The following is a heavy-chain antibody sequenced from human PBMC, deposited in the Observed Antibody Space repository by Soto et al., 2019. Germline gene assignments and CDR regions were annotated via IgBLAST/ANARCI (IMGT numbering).Heavy chain of an antibody. J-gene: IGHJ4*02. CDR2: ILYDGSNK. Sequence: GGSLRLSCAASGFTFSSDGMHWVRQAPGKGLEWVSVILYDGSNKYYADSVQGRFTISRDNSKNTLYLQMNSLRAEDTAVCYCARDTYYYDSSGYPFDYWGQGTLVTVSS. V-gene: IGHV3-33*01. CDR1: GFTFSSDG. CDR3: ARDTYYYDSSGYPFDY. D-gene: IGHD3-22*01.